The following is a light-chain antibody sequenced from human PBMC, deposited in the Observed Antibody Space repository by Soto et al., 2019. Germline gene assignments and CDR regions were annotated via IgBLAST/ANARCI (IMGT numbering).Light chain of an antibody. CDR2: DAS. CDR3: QQFKNFPPIT. V-gene: IGKV1D-13*01. Sequence: AIQVTQSPSSLSASVGDRVTITCRAGQGINSALAWYQQKPGKPPNLLIYDASTLHSGVPSRFSGSGSGTDFTLTIISLQHEDFVAYYCQQFKNFPPITFGQGTRLE. CDR1: QGINSA. J-gene: IGKJ5*01.